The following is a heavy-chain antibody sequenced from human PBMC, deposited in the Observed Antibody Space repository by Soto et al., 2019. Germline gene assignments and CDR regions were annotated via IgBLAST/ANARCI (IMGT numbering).Heavy chain of an antibody. CDR3: AKDRASGYYYFGYFDY. J-gene: IGHJ4*02. V-gene: IGHV3-23*04. CDR2: ISGSGGST. CDR1: EFSISPYW. Sequence: EVQLVESGGDLVQPGGSLRLSCVASEFSISPYWMSWVRQAPGKGLEWVSAISGSGGSTYYADSMKGRFTISRDNSKNTLYLQMNSLRAEDTAVYYCAKDRASGYYYFGYFDYWGQGTLVTVSS. D-gene: IGHD3-22*01.